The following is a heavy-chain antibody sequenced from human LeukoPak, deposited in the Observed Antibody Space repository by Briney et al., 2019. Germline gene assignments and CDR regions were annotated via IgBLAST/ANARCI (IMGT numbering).Heavy chain of an antibody. D-gene: IGHD6-13*01. CDR3: VSSTGQQLIPYGY. Sequence: PGGSLRLSCAASGINVSANYMTWIRQAPGKGLEWVSLIYGAGAAYYAESVRGRFIISRDNSKNTLFLQMNSLRAEDTAVYYCVSSTGQQLIPYGYWGQGTHVAVSS. V-gene: IGHV3-66*02. CDR1: GINVSANY. CDR2: IYGAGAA. J-gene: IGHJ4*02.